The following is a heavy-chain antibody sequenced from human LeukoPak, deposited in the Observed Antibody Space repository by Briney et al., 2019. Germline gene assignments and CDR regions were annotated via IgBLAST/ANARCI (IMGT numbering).Heavy chain of an antibody. V-gene: IGHV5-51*01. Sequence: GESLKTSCKGSGYSFTIYWTGWVRQMPGKGLEWMGIIYPGDSDTRYSPSFQGQVTISADKSISTAYLQWGSLKASDTAMYYCARSPSYGASEYSGQRTLVTVSS. CDR2: IYPGDSDT. CDR1: GYSFTIYW. J-gene: IGHJ4*02. CDR3: ARSPSYGASEY. D-gene: IGHD4-17*01.